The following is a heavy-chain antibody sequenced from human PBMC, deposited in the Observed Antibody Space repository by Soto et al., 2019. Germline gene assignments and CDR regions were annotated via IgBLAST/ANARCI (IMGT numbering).Heavy chain of an antibody. CDR3: ARGWGSSWPHEPYLDY. V-gene: IGHV3-53*05. CDR2: IYSGGST. CDR1: GFTVSSNY. J-gene: IGHJ4*02. D-gene: IGHD6-13*01. Sequence: EVQLVETGGGLIQPGGSLRLSCAASGFTVSSNYMSWVRQAPGKGLEWVSGIYSGGSTYYADSVKGRFTISKDNCQNPLYVRMTSLKAEATAVYYSARGWGSSWPHEPYLDYGGQGSLVTVSS.